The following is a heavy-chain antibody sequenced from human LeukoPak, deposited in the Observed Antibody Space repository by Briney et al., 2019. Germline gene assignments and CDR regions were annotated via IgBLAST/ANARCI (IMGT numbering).Heavy chain of an antibody. CDR1: GYSIRSGYY. V-gene: IGHV4-38-2*02. CDR2: IYHSGST. Sequence: SETLSLTCTVSGYSIRSGYYWGWIRQPPGKGLEWIGSIYHSGSTYYNPSLKSRVTISVDTSKNQFSLKLSSVTAADTAVYYCARSYDSIFDYWGQGTLVTVSS. CDR3: ARSYDSIFDY. D-gene: IGHD3-22*01. J-gene: IGHJ4*02.